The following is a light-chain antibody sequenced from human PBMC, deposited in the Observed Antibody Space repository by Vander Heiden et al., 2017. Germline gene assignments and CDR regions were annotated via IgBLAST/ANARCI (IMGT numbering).Light chain of an antibody. Sequence: EILMTQSPATLSVSAGERVTLSCRASLSVTTSLAWYQPKPGQPPRLLIYGASTRATGVPARFSGSGYGTEFTLTISSLQSEDFAVYFCQQYNNWPPWTFGQGTKVEIK. CDR2: GAS. CDR1: LSVTTS. CDR3: QQYNNWPPWT. V-gene: IGKV3-15*01. J-gene: IGKJ1*01.